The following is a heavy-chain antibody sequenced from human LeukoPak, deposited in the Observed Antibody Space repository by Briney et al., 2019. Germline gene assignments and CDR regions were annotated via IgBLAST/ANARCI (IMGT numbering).Heavy chain of an antibody. D-gene: IGHD5-12*01. CDR3: ARDPGTGRFGYSGYDYGDYFDY. J-gene: IGHJ4*02. CDR1: GFTFSSYA. V-gene: IGHV3-30*04. Sequence: PGRSLRLSCAASGFTFSSYAMHWVRQAPGKGLEWVAVISYDGSSKYYADSVKGRFTISRDNSENTLYLQMNSLRAEDTAVYYCARDPGTGRFGYSGYDYGDYFDYWGQGTLVTVSS. CDR2: ISYDGSSK.